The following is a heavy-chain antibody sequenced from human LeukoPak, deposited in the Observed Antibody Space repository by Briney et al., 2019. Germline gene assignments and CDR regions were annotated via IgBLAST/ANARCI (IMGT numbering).Heavy chain of an antibody. CDR3: ARADRLDGSPYLIGP. Sequence: ASVKVSCKTSGYSFTDYYMHWVRQAPGQGLEWMGWINPNSGGTSTAQKFQGRSTMTRDTSITTVYMEVSWLTSDDTAIYYCARADRLDGSPYLIGPWGRGTLVSVSS. D-gene: IGHD1-26*01. J-gene: IGHJ5*02. V-gene: IGHV1-2*02. CDR2: INPNSGGT. CDR1: GYSFTDYY.